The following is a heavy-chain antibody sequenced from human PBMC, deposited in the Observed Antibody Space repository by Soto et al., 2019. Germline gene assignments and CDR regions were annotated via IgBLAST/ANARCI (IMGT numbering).Heavy chain of an antibody. D-gene: IGHD6-6*01. Sequence: QVQLQQWGAGLLKPSETLSLTCAVYGGSFSGYYWSWIRQPPGKGLEWIGEINHSGSTNYNPSLKSRVTISVDTSKNQFPLKLSSVTAADMAVYYCARGGGSIAALLRGMSYWGQGTLVTVSS. CDR3: ARGGGSIAALLRGMSY. J-gene: IGHJ4*02. V-gene: IGHV4-34*01. CDR2: INHSGST. CDR1: GGSFSGYY.